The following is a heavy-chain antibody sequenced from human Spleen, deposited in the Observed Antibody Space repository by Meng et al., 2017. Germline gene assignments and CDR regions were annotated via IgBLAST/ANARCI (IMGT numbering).Heavy chain of an antibody. CDR3: ARDDGSGRGS. CDR1: GYTFTSYY. Sequence: ASVKVSCKASGYTFTSYYMHWVRQAPGQGLEWMGIINPSGGSTSYAQKFQGRVTMTRDTSTSTAYMELRSLRSDDTAVYYCARDDGSGRGSWGQGTLVTVSS. D-gene: IGHD3-10*01. CDR2: INPSGGST. J-gene: IGHJ4*02. V-gene: IGHV1-46*01.